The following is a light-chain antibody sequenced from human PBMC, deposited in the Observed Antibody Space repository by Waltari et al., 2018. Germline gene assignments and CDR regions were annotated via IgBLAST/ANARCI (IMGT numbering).Light chain of an antibody. Sequence: DIVVTKSPGTLSLSPGERATLSCRASQSVISSYLAWYQQKPGQAPRHLIYGASNRPTSSADRFIGSGSATDVTLTISRLVPEEFAVNYCQQYGSSHLFTFGPGTKVEIK. CDR2: GAS. CDR3: QQYGSSHLFT. J-gene: IGKJ3*01. CDR1: QSVISSY. V-gene: IGKV3-20*01.